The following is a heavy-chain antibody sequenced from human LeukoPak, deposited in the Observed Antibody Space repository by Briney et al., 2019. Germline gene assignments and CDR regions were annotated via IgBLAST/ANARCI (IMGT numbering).Heavy chain of an antibody. CDR3: AREGPVAAGSDAFDI. CDR2: IGPYNSNT. CDR1: GYAFTTYG. J-gene: IGHJ3*02. V-gene: IGHV1-18*01. D-gene: IGHD6-19*01. Sequence: ASVKDSCKSSGYAFTTYGISSMRQAPGQSLEWMGWIGPYNSNTKYAQKLQGRVTMTTDTSTNTAYMEVRSLGSDDTAVYYCAREGPVAAGSDAFDIWGQGTMVTVSS.